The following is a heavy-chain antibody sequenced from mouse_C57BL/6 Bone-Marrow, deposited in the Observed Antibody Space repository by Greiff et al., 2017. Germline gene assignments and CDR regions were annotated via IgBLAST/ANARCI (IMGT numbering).Heavy chain of an antibody. CDR3: TRDRYGSLYYYAMDY. CDR1: GFTFSSYA. J-gene: IGHJ4*01. V-gene: IGHV5-9-1*02. Sequence: EVQGVESGEGLVKPGGSLKLSCAASGFTFSSYAMSWVRQTPEKRLEWVAYISSGGDYIYYADTVKGRFTISRDNARNTLYLQMSSLKSEDTAMYYCTRDRYGSLYYYAMDYWGQGTSVTVSS. D-gene: IGHD1-1*02. CDR2: ISSGGDYI.